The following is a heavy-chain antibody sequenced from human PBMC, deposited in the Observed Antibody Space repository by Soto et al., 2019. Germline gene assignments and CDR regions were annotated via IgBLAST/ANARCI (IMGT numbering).Heavy chain of an antibody. V-gene: IGHV4-30-4*01. Sequence: SETLSLTCTVSGGSISSGDYYWSWIRQPPGKGLEWIGYIYYSGSTYYNPSLKSRVTISVDTSKNQFSLKLSSVTAADTAVYYCARAGFITPRLDYWGQGTLVTVSS. CDR1: GGSISSGDYY. J-gene: IGHJ4*02. CDR2: IYYSGST. CDR3: ARAGFITPRLDY. D-gene: IGHD3-22*01.